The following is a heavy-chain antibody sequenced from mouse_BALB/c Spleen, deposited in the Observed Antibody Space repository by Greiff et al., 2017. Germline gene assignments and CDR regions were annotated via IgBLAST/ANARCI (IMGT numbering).Heavy chain of an antibody. J-gene: IGHJ4*01. Sequence: DVQLVESGPELVKPGASVKIPCKASGYTFTDYNMDWVKQSHGKSLEWIGDINPNNGGTIYNQKFKGKATLTVDKSSSTAYMELRSLTSEDTAVYYCARSYYGNLYYYAMDYWGQGTSVTVSS. CDR2: INPNNGGT. V-gene: IGHV1-18*01. CDR1: GYTFTDYN. D-gene: IGHD2-10*01. CDR3: ARSYYGNLYYYAMDY.